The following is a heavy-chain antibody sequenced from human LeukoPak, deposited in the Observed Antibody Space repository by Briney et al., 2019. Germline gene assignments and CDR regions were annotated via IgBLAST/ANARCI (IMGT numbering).Heavy chain of an antibody. J-gene: IGHJ4*02. CDR1: GFTFSTYG. CDR3: TRDQTPYY. Sequence: GGSLRLSCAPSGFTFSTYGMTWVRQAPGKGLEWVGFIRSKAYGGTTEYAASVKGRFTISRDDSKSIAYLQMNSLKTEDTAVYYCTRDQTPYYWGQGTLVTVSS. V-gene: IGHV3-49*04. CDR2: IRSKAYGGTT.